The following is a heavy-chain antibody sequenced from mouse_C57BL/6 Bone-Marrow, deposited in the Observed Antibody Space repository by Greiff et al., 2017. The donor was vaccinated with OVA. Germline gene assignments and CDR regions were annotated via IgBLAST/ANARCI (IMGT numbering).Heavy chain of an antibody. CDR1: GYTFTSYW. D-gene: IGHD3-3*01. Sequence: QVQLQQPGAELVMPGASVKLSCKASGYTFTSYWMHWVKQRPGQGLEWIGELDPSDSYTNYNQKFKGKSTLTVDKSSSTAYMQLSSLTSEDSAVYYCSGRGWEGSWFAYWGQGTLVTVSA. V-gene: IGHV1-69*01. CDR3: SGRGWEGSWFAY. J-gene: IGHJ3*01. CDR2: LDPSDSYT.